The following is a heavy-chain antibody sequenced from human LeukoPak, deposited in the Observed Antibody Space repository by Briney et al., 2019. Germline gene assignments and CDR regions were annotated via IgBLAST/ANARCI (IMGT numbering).Heavy chain of an antibody. Sequence: PGGSLRLSCAASGFTFDDYAMHWVRQVPGKGLEWVSGVSWNSVYIGYADSVKGRFIISRDNAKNSLYLQMSSLGAEDTALYYCAKGSPGDSNAFDIWGQGTMVTVSS. CDR2: VSWNSVYI. J-gene: IGHJ3*02. CDR3: AKGSPGDSNAFDI. V-gene: IGHV3-9*01. CDR1: GFTFDDYA. D-gene: IGHD7-27*01.